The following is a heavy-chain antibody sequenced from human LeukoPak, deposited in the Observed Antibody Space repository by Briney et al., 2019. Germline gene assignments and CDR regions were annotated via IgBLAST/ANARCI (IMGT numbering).Heavy chain of an antibody. Sequence: GGSLKLSCAASGFTFSGSAMHWVRQASGKGLEWVGRIRSKANSYATAYAASVKGRFTISRDDSKNTAYLQMNSLKTEDTAVHYCTPTGYSGYDLSHPFDYWGQGTLVTVSS. D-gene: IGHD5-12*01. V-gene: IGHV3-73*01. CDR2: IRSKANSYAT. J-gene: IGHJ4*02. CDR3: TPTGYSGYDLSHPFDY. CDR1: GFTFSGSA.